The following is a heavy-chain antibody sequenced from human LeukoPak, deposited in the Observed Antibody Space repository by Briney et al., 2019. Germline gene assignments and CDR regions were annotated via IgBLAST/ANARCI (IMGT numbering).Heavy chain of an antibody. CDR1: GGSISSYY. Sequence: KPSETLSLTCTVSGGSISSYYWSWIRQPPGKGLEWIGYIYYSGSTNYNPSLKSRVTISVDTSKNQFSPKLSSVTAADTAVYYCARDRYYYGSGSYSTDWYFDLWGRGTLVTVSS. D-gene: IGHD3-10*01. CDR2: IYYSGST. J-gene: IGHJ2*01. V-gene: IGHV4-59*01. CDR3: ARDRYYYGSGSYSTDWYFDL.